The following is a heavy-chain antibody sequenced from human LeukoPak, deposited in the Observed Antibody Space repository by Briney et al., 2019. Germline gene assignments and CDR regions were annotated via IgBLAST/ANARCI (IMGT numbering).Heavy chain of an antibody. Sequence: SETLSLTCAVYGGSFSGYYWSWIRQPPGKGLEWIGEINHSGSTNYNPSLKSRVTISVDTSKNQLSLKLSSVTAADTAVYYCARQLSPQYSSGWEGGNYFDYWGQGTLVTVSS. D-gene: IGHD6-19*01. CDR2: INHSGST. CDR1: GGSFSGYY. J-gene: IGHJ4*02. V-gene: IGHV4-34*01. CDR3: ARQLSPQYSSGWEGGNYFDY.